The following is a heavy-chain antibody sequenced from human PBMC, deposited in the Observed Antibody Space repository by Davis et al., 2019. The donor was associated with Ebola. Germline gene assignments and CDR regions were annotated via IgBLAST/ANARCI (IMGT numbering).Heavy chain of an antibody. D-gene: IGHD1-7*01. CDR3: AVGEYNWNYILDY. Sequence: GESLKISCKGSGYSFTTNWIGWVRQMPGKGLEWMGIVYPGDSDTRYSPSFQGQVTISADKSISTAYLQWSSLKASDTAMYYCAVGEYNWNYILDYWGQGTLVTVSS. CDR2: VYPGDSDT. CDR1: GYSFTTNW. V-gene: IGHV5-51*01. J-gene: IGHJ4*02.